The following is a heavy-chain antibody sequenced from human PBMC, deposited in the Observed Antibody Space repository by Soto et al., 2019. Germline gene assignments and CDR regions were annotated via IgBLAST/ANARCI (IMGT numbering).Heavy chain of an antibody. V-gene: IGHV1-69*04. J-gene: IGHJ6*03. CDR2: IIPILGIA. Sequence: LSSARQAKGQGLEWMGRIIPILGIANYAQKFQGRVTITADKSTSTAYMELSSLRSEDTAVYYCARDQYSSSYYYMDVWGKGTTVTVSS. CDR3: ARDQYSSSYYYMDV. D-gene: IGHD6-6*01.